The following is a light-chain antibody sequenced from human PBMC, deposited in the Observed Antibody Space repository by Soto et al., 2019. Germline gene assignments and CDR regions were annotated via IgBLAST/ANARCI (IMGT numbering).Light chain of an antibody. CDR2: GAS. Sequence: EIVLTQSPGTLSLSPGEIATLSFSASQSISSNYLAWYQQKPGQAPRLLIYGASSRATGIPDRFSGSGSGTDFTLTISRLEPEDFAVYYCQQYGRSPTTFGQGTKVDIK. V-gene: IGKV3-20*01. J-gene: IGKJ1*01. CDR3: QQYGRSPTT. CDR1: QSISSNY.